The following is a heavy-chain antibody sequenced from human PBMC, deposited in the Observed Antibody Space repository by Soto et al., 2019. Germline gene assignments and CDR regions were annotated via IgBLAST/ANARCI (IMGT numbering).Heavy chain of an antibody. Sequence: ASGPTLVNPTQTLTLTCALSGFSVSARGVGVGWIRQPPGKALEWLAIIYWNDDKLYRPSLQSRLTIPKDTSKNQVVLTMTNMDPVDTATYYCAHSPWGAAPDYWGQGTPVTVSS. J-gene: IGHJ4*02. D-gene: IGHD3-16*01. V-gene: IGHV2-5*01. CDR1: GFSVSARGVG. CDR2: IYWNDDK. CDR3: AHSPWGAAPDY.